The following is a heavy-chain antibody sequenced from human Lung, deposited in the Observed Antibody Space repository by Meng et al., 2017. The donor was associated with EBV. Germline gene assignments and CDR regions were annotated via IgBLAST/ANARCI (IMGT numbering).Heavy chain of an antibody. Sequence: QAQLQESGPGLVKPSQTLSLTCTVAGGSISSGRYYWSWIRQHPGKGLEWIGYIYYSGSTYYNPSLKNRVTISVDTSKNQFSLKLSSVTAADTAVYYCAATVNDGYFDYWGQGTLVTVSS. CDR2: IYYSGST. CDR3: AATVNDGYFDY. D-gene: IGHD4-11*01. V-gene: IGHV4-31*03. CDR1: GGSISSGRYY. J-gene: IGHJ4*02.